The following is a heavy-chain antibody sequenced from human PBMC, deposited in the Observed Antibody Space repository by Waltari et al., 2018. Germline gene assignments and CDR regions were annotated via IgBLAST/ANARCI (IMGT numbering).Heavy chain of an antibody. Sequence: EVQLLESGGGLVQPGGSLRLSCAASGFTFSSYAMSWVRQAPGKGLEWVSAISGSGGSTYYADSVKGRFTISRDNSKNTLDLQMNSLRAEDTAVYYCAKDPRTYCGGDCYEGYWGQGTLVTVSS. D-gene: IGHD2-21*01. CDR2: ISGSGGST. CDR3: AKDPRTYCGGDCYEGY. V-gene: IGHV3-23*01. CDR1: GFTFSSYA. J-gene: IGHJ4*02.